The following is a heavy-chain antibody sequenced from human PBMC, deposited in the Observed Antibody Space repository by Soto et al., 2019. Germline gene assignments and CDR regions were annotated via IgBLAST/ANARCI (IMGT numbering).Heavy chain of an antibody. CDR2: IWDNGSSQ. D-gene: IGHD2-21*02. CDR1: GITFRSYA. V-gene: IGHV3-33*01. Sequence: PGGSLRRSWTPGGITFRSYAMHWDRQAPGKGLEWVAVIWDNGSSQFYADSVKGRFTVSRDNSKNTLSLQMNSLRDEDTAVYFCARATLSTDCYHCYFAFCGQCTLAPLS. J-gene: IGHJ4*02. CDR3: ARATLSTDCYHCYFAF.